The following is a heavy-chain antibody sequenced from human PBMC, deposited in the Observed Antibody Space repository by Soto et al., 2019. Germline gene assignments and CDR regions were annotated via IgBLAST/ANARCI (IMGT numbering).Heavy chain of an antibody. Sequence: PSETLSLTCTVSGGSVSSDTHYWSWIRQPPGKRLERIGFIYSSGSTYYNPSLKSRVTMSVDTSKNQFSLKLRSVIVADTAVYHCARFVRSCSGTTCYTRADVWGQGTTVTVSS. J-gene: IGHJ6*02. CDR3: ARFVRSCSGTTCYTRADV. CDR2: IYSSGST. V-gene: IGHV4-61*01. D-gene: IGHD2-2*02. CDR1: GGSVSSDTHY.